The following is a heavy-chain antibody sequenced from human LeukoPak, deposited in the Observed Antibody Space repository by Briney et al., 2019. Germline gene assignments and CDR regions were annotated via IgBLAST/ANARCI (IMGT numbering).Heavy chain of an antibody. CDR2: IYYSGST. CDR3: ARVVSSGSYYVPNWFDP. J-gene: IGHJ5*02. Sequence: PSETLSLTCTVSGGSISSYYWSWIRQPPGKGLEWIGYIYYSGSTNYNPSLKRRATISVDTSKNQFSLKLSSVTAADTAVYYCARVVSSGSYYVPNWFDPWGQGTLVTVSS. D-gene: IGHD1-26*01. V-gene: IGHV4-59*01. CDR1: GGSISSYY.